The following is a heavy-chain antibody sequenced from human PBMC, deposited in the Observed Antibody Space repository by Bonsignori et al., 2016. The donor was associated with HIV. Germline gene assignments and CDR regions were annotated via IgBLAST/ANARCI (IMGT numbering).Heavy chain of an antibody. J-gene: IGHJ6*03. CDR3: AKFLYGSGSYYYYMDV. D-gene: IGHD3-10*01. CDR2: ISGSGGST. V-gene: IGHV3-23*01. Sequence: GGSLRLSCAASGFTFSSYAMSWVRQAPGKGLEWVSAISGSGGSTYYADSVKGRFTISRDNSKNTLYLQMNSLRAEDTAVYYCAKFLYGSGSYYYYMDVWGKGTTVTVSS. CDR1: GFTFSSYA.